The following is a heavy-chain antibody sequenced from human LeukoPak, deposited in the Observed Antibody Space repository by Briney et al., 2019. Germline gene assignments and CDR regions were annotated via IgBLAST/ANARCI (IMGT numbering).Heavy chain of an antibody. CDR1: GFTFSDHY. CDR3: SSLGVLNY. CDR2: ISTSSAFT. Sequence: PGGSLRLSCAASGFTFSDHYMSWIRQAPGKGLEWISYISTSSAFTNYADSVKGRFTISRGNAKNSLYLQMNSLRAEDTAVYYCSSLGVLNYWGQGTLVTVSS. J-gene: IGHJ4*02. D-gene: IGHD3-3*01. V-gene: IGHV3-11*03.